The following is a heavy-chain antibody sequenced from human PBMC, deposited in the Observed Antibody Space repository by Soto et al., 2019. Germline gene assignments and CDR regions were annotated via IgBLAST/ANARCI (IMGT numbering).Heavy chain of an antibody. CDR2: INAGNGNT. V-gene: IGHV1-3*01. CDR1: GYTFTSYA. D-gene: IGHD4-17*01. Sequence: GASVKVSCKASGYTFTSYAIHWVRQAPGQRLEWMGWINAGNGNTKYSQKFQGRVTITRDTSASTAYMELSSLKSEDTAVYYCARLGYGDYYYYYMDVWGKGTTVTVSS. J-gene: IGHJ6*03. CDR3: ARLGYGDYYYYYMDV.